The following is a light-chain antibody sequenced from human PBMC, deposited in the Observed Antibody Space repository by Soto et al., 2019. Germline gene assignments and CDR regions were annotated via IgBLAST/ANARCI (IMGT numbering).Light chain of an antibody. Sequence: QSVLTQPASVSGSPGQSITFSCTGTSSDIGVYNYVSWYQQHPGKAPKLMIYEVNNRPSGVSNGFSGSKYGNTASLTISGLQADDYSYYYCSSYTTSITYVFGTETNVT. V-gene: IGLV2-14*01. CDR3: SSYTTSITYV. CDR2: EVN. CDR1: SSDIGVYNY. J-gene: IGLJ1*01.